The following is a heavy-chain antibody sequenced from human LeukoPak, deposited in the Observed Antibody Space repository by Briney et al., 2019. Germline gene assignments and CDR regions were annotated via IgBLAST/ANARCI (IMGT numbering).Heavy chain of an antibody. D-gene: IGHD2-2*01. Sequence: GESLKISCKGSGYSFTSYWIGWVRQMPGKGLEWMGIIYPGDSDTRYSPSFQGQVTISADKSISTAYLQWSSLKASDTAMYYCARVGYCSSTSCYPIPDYYYYYMDVWGKGTTVTVSS. CDR2: IYPGDSDT. J-gene: IGHJ6*03. V-gene: IGHV5-51*01. CDR1: GYSFTSYW. CDR3: ARVGYCSSTSCYPIPDYYYYYMDV.